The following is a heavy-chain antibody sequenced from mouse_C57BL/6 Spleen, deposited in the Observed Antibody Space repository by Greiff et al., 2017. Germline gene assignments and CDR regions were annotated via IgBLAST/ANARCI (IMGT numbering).Heavy chain of an antibody. D-gene: IGHD1-1*01. V-gene: IGHV1-64*01. Sequence: QVQLQQPGAELVKPGASVKLSCKASGYTFTSYWMHWVKQRPGQGLEWIGMIHPNSGSTNYNEKFKSKATLTVDKSSSTAYMQLSRLTSEDSAVYYCARSDGSSPYYFDYWGQGTTLTVSS. J-gene: IGHJ2*01. CDR3: ARSDGSSPYYFDY. CDR1: GYTFTSYW. CDR2: IHPNSGST.